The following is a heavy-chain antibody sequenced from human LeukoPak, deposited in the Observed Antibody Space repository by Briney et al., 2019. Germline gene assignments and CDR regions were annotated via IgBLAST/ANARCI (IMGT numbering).Heavy chain of an antibody. V-gene: IGHV4-4*07. CDR2: IYPSGNT. D-gene: IGHD6-13*01. CDR3: ARSPLLLAAGTFDF. CDR1: RGSTSTYY. J-gene: IGHJ4*02. Sequence: SETLSLTCTVSRGSTSTYYWSWIRQPAGKGLEWIGRIYPSGNTNFNPSLMSRVTMSIDTSKNLFSLKLSSVTAADTAVYYCARSPLLLAAGTFDFWGRGTLVTVSS.